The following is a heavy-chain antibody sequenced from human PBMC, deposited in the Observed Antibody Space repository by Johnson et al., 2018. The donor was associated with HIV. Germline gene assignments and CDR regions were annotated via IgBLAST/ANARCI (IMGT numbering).Heavy chain of an antibody. D-gene: IGHD3-10*01. CDR2: IVSDVSSA. J-gene: IGHJ3*02. CDR3: TTGVFHAFDM. Sequence: MQLVESGGGLVQPGGSLRLSCAASGFTFSPYWVHWVRQAPGQGLVWVSRIVSDVSSAIYTDPVTGRFTISRDNTKNTVYLQMNSLRAEDTAVYYCTTGVFHAFDMWGQGTMVTVSS. V-gene: IGHV3-74*02. CDR1: GFTFSPYW.